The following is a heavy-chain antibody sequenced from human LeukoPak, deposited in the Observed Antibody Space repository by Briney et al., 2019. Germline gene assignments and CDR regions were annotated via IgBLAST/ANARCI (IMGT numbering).Heavy chain of an antibody. V-gene: IGHV3-20*04. J-gene: IGHJ4*02. CDR1: GFTFDDYG. CDR2: INWNGGST. D-gene: IGHD2-15*01. CDR3: VRDYDYSGGSN. Sequence: GGSLRLSCAASGFTFDDYGMSWVRQAPGKGLEWVSGINWNGGSTGYADSVKGRFTISRDNAKKSLYLQMNSLRAEDTAVYYCVRDYDYSGGSNWGQGTLVTVSS.